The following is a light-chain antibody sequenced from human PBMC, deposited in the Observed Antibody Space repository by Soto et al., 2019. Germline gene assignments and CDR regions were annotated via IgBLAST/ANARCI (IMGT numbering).Light chain of an antibody. J-gene: IGKJ1*01. CDR2: GAS. Sequence: EIVLTQSPGTLSLSPGERATLSCRASQSVGNSYLAWYQQKPGQAPRLLIYGASNRATGIPDRFSGSGSGTDFTLTIRRMETEDFAVYYCQQYGSSPWTFGQGTKVDIK. CDR1: QSVGNSY. V-gene: IGKV3-20*01. CDR3: QQYGSSPWT.